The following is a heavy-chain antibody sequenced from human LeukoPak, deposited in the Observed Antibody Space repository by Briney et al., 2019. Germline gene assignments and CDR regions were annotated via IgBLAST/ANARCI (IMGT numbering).Heavy chain of an antibody. CDR2: IGVDSGNT. CDR3: ARDHRYAFDN. D-gene: IGHD3-16*01. V-gene: IGHV3-48*04. Sequence: GGSPRLSCAASGFPFNDYSMNWVRQAPGKGLEWISYIGVDSGNTKYADSVKGRFTISADSAKNSLHLQMNSLRVEDTAVYFCARDHRYAFDNWGQGILVTVSS. CDR1: GFPFNDYS. J-gene: IGHJ4*02.